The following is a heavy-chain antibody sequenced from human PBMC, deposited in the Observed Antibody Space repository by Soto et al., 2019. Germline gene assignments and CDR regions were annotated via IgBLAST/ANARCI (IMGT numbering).Heavy chain of an antibody. D-gene: IGHD6-19*01. CDR1: GGSISNYY. CDR3: ARLFGYNSERGAFDI. V-gene: IGHV4-59*08. Sequence: SETLSLTCTVSGGSISNYYWNWIRQPPGKGLEWIGYIYYTGSSNYNPSLKSRVTISVDTSESQFSLKLSSVTAADTAVYYCARLFGYNSERGAFDIWGQGTMVTVSS. CDR2: IYYTGSS. J-gene: IGHJ3*02.